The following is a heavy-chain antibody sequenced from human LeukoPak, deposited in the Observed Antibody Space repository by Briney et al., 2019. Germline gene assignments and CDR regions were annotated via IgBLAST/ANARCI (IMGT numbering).Heavy chain of an antibody. J-gene: IGHJ4*02. CDR3: ARRRDYFDS. CDR2: ISSSGSI. CDR1: GFTSSDYY. V-gene: IGHV3-11*01. Sequence: GGSLRLSCAASGFTSSDYYFSWIRQAPGKGLEWIGYISSSGSIYYADSVKGRFTMSRDDAKSSLYLQVSSLRAEDTAIYYCARRRDYFDSWGQGTLVTVSS.